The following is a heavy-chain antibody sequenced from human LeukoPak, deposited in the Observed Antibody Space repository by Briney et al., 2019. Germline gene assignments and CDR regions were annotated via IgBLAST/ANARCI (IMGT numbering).Heavy chain of an antibody. Sequence: SETLSLTCAVYGGSFSGYYWSWIRQPPGKGLEWIGEINHSGSTNYNPSLKSRVTISVDTSKNQFSLKLSSVTAADTAVYYCARETGAITIFGVVTPNNYYYYYMDVWGKGTTVTVSS. V-gene: IGHV4-34*01. D-gene: IGHD3-3*01. CDR1: GGSFSGYY. CDR2: INHSGST. CDR3: ARETGAITIFGVVTPNNYYYYYMDV. J-gene: IGHJ6*03.